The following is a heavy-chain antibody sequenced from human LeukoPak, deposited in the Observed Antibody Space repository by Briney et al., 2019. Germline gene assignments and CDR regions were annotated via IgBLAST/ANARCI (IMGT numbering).Heavy chain of an antibody. CDR3: ARWGPSIAARPADY. Sequence: RRASVKVSCKASGYTFTSYDISWVRQAPGQGLEWMGWISAYNGNTNYAQKLQGRVTMTTDTSTSTAYMELRSLRSDDTAVYYCARWGPSIAARPADYWGQGTLVTVSS. J-gene: IGHJ4*02. CDR2: ISAYNGNT. CDR1: GYTFTSYD. D-gene: IGHD6-6*01. V-gene: IGHV1-18*01.